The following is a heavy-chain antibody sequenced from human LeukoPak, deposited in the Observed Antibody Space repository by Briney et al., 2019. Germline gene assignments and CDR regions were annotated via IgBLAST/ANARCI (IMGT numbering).Heavy chain of an antibody. CDR1: GGTFSSYA. V-gene: IGHV1-2*06. Sequence: GASVKVSCKASGGTFSSYAISWVRQAPGQGLEWMGRINPNSGGTNYAQKFQGRVTMTRDTSISTAYMELSRLRSDDTAVYYCARSPLRFLEWLLPQQYYYYYGMDVWGQGTTVTVSS. CDR3: ARSPLRFLEWLLPQQYYYYYGMDV. D-gene: IGHD3-3*01. CDR2: INPNSGGT. J-gene: IGHJ6*02.